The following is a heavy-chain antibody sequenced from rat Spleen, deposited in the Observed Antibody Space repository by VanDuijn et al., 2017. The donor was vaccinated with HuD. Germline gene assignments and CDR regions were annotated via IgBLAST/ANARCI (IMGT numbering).Heavy chain of an antibody. Sequence: EVQLQESGPGLVKPSQSLSLTCSVTGHDITSSYRWNWIRKFPGNKVEWMGYINSAGSTIYNPSLNSRISITRDTSKNQFFLQVNSLSTEDTVTYYCARSEGTHYYLPFADWGQCTLVTVSSDAWGQGASVSVSS. CDR3: ARSEGTHYYLPFADWGQCTLVTVSSDA. CDR2: INSAGST. CDR1: GHDITSSYR. V-gene: IGHV3-3*01. J-gene: IGHJ4*01. D-gene: IGHD1-6*01.